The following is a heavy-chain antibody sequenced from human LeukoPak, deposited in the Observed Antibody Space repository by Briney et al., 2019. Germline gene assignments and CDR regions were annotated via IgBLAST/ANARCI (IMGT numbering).Heavy chain of an antibody. J-gene: IGHJ4*02. CDR2: INHSGST. CDR3: ARGPSGSFDY. D-gene: IGHD3-10*01. CDR1: GGSFSGYY. Sequence: PETLSLTCAVYGGSFSGYYWSWIRQPPGKGLEWIGEINHSGSTNYNPSLKSRVTISVDTSKNQFSLKLSSVTAADTAVYYCARGPSGSFDYWGQGTLVTVSS. V-gene: IGHV4-34*01.